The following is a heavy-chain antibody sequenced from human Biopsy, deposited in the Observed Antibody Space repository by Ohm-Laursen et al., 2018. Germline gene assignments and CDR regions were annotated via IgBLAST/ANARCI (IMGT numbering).Heavy chain of an antibody. V-gene: IGHV3-53*01. Sequence: GSLRLSCSVLKFTVSSNYMTWVRQAPGKGLECVSVIYSGGNTFYADSVKGRFTVSRDTSKNTIYLQMNSLRAEDTARYYCATNLKVSPGLMNFDSWGQGTLVTVSS. CDR2: IYSGGNT. D-gene: IGHD1-1*01. CDR1: KFTVSSNY. J-gene: IGHJ4*02. CDR3: ATNLKVSPGLMNFDS.